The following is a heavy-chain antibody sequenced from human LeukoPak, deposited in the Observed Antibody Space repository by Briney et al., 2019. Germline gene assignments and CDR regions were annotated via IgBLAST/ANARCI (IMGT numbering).Heavy chain of an antibody. J-gene: IGHJ3*02. CDR2: ISGSGGST. Sequence: GGSLRLSXAASGFTFSSYAMSWVRQAPGKGLEWVSAISGSGGSTYYADSVKGRFTISRDNSKNTLYLQMNSLRAEDTAVYYCAKAVAGYGYVDAFDIWGQGTMVTVSS. V-gene: IGHV3-23*01. CDR3: AKAVAGYGYVDAFDI. CDR1: GFTFSSYA. D-gene: IGHD5-18*01.